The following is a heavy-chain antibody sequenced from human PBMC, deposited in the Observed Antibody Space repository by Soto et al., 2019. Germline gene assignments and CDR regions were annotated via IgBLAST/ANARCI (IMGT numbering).Heavy chain of an antibody. D-gene: IGHD2-2*03. CDR2: IHYNGNT. CDR1: GDSIINLA. CDR3: AREGNLGRWIQPLDS. V-gene: IGHV4-59*11. Sequence: SETLSLTWTVSGDSIINLAWSWIRQPPGKGLEWIGNIHYNGNTKYSPSLKSRVTMSVDTSKNHFSLKLISVTTADTAVYFCAREGNLGRWIQPLDSWGQGTLVTVSS. J-gene: IGHJ4*02.